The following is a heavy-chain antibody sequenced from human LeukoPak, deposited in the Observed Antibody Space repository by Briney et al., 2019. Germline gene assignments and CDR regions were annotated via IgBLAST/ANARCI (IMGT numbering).Heavy chain of an antibody. V-gene: IGHV3-21*01. D-gene: IGHD3-22*01. J-gene: IGHJ4*02. CDR2: ISSSSSYI. Sequence: GSLRLSCAASGFTFSSYSMNWVRQAPGKGLEWVSSISSSSSYIYYADSVKGRFTISRDNAKNSLYLQMNSLRAEDTAVYYCARAMYYYDSSGYSDYWGQGTLVTVSS. CDR3: ARAMYYYDSSGYSDY. CDR1: GFTFSSYS.